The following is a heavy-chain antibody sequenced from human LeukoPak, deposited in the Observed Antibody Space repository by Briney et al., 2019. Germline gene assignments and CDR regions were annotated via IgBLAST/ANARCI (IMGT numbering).Heavy chain of an antibody. V-gene: IGHV3-9*01. CDR3: AKETLGAPYFDS. J-gene: IGHJ4*02. D-gene: IGHD1-26*01. CDR1: GFTFDDYA. CDR2: VSWNSGRR. Sequence: GKSLRLSCAASGFTFDDYAMHWVRQAPGKGLEWVSGVSWNSGRRGYADSVKGRFTISRDNAKNSLYLQISSLRAEDTALYYCAKETLGAPYFDSWGQGTLVTVSS.